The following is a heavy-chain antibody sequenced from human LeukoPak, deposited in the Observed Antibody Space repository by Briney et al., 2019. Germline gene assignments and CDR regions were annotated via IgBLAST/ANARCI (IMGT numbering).Heavy chain of an antibody. V-gene: IGHV1-18*01. CDR2: ISAYNGNT. Sequence: ASVKVSCKASGYTFTSYGISGVRQAPGQGLEWMGWISAYNGNTNYAQKLQGRVTMTTDTSTSTAYMELRSRRSDDTAVYYCARGYSSGWYSGWYFDLWGRGTLVTVSS. CDR1: GYTFTSYG. CDR3: ARGYSSGWYSGWYFDL. J-gene: IGHJ2*01. D-gene: IGHD6-19*01.